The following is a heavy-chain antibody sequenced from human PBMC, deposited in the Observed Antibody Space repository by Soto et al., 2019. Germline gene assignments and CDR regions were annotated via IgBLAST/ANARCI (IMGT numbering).Heavy chain of an antibody. V-gene: IGHV3-23*01. J-gene: IGHJ6*02. CDR1: GFTFSSYA. CDR3: AKEETVISHYYYYYGMDV. CDR2: ISGTGGIT. D-gene: IGHD4-4*01. Sequence: GGSLRLSCAASGFTFSSYAMNWVRQAPGKGLEWVSVISGTGGITYHADSVKGRFTISRDNSKNTLYLQMDSLRAEDTAVYFCAKEETVISHYYYYYGMDVWGQGTTVTVSS.